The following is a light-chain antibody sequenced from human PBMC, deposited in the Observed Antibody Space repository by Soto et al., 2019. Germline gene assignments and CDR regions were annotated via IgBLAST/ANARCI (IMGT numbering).Light chain of an antibody. CDR2: RDY. V-gene: IGLV3-9*01. Sequence: SYELTQPLSVLVALGQTARITCGGSNIGSKSVHWYQKRPGQAPVVVMYRDYHRPSEIPERFSGSNSGNTATLTISRAQAGDEADYYCQVWDSTTAVLFGGGTKLTVL. CDR1: NIGSKS. CDR3: QVWDSTTAVL. J-gene: IGLJ2*01.